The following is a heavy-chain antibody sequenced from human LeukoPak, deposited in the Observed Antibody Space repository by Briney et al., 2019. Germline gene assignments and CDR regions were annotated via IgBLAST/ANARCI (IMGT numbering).Heavy chain of an antibody. D-gene: IGHD5-24*01. J-gene: IGHJ4*02. V-gene: IGHV1-46*01. CDR3: ARGDGPY. Sequence: GASVKVSCKASGYTFIGHYIHWVRQAPGQGLEWMGIINPSGGSTSYAQKFQGRVTMTRDTSTSTVYMELSSLTSEDTAVYFCARGDGPYWGQGTLVTVSS. CDR2: INPSGGST. CDR1: GYTFIGHY.